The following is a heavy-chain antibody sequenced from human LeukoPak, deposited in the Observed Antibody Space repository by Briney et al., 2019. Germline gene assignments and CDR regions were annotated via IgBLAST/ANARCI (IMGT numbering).Heavy chain of an antibody. V-gene: IGHV1-69*04. D-gene: IGHD1-1*01. Sequence: GASVKVSCKASGGSFSSFVITWVRQAPGQGLEWMGRIIPVLGVSNFAQKFQGRVTITADESTSTAYMELSSLRSEDTAVYYCASQDVQGFDVWGKGTTVTVSS. CDR3: ASQDVQGFDV. CDR1: GGSFSSFV. J-gene: IGHJ6*04. CDR2: IIPVLGVS.